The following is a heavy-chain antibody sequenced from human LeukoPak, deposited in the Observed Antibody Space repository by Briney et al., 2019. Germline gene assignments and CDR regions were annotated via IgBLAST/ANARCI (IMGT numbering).Heavy chain of an antibody. V-gene: IGHV3-7*01. CDR2: VKQDVGEK. CDR3: ARGPTYGSGSYYKFEPRDWYFDL. Sequence: GGSLRLSCAASGFTFSSHWMSWVRQAPGKGLEWVASVKQDVGEKYYVDSVKGRFTISRDNAKNSLSLHMNSLRVEDTAVYYCARGPTYGSGSYYKFEPRDWYFDLWGRGTLVTVSS. J-gene: IGHJ2*01. D-gene: IGHD3-10*01. CDR1: GFTFSSHW.